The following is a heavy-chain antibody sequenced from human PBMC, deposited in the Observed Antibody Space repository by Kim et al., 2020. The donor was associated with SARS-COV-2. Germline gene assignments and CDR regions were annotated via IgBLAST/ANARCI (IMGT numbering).Heavy chain of an antibody. CDR3: ARGLYNWNHLDY. Sequence: SVKVSCKASGGTFSSYAISWVRQAPGQGLEWMGRIIPILGIANYAQKFQGRVTITADKSTSTAYMELSSLRSEDTAVYYCARGLYNWNHLDYWGQGTLVTVSS. V-gene: IGHV1-69*04. CDR1: GGTFSSYA. CDR2: IIPILGIA. D-gene: IGHD1-20*01. J-gene: IGHJ4*02.